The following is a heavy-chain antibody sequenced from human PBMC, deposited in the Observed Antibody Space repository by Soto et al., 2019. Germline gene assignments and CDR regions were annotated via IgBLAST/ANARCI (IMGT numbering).Heavy chain of an antibody. V-gene: IGHV1-69*13. CDR1: GGTFSSYA. CDR3: ARDDRRYNWNTGYFDY. CDR2: IIPIFGTA. Sequence: RASVKVSCKASGGTFSSYAISWVRQAPGQGLEWMGGIIPIFGTANYAQKFQGRVTITADESTSTAYMELSSLRSEDTAVYYCARDDRRYNWNTGYFDYWGQGTLVTVSS. D-gene: IGHD1-20*01. J-gene: IGHJ4*02.